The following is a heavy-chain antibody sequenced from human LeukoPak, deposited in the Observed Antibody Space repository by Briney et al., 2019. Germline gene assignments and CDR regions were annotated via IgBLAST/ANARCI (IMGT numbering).Heavy chain of an antibody. Sequence: GGSLRLSCAASGFTFSSNAMSWVRQAPGMRLEWVSTIGDSGGGTYYADSVKGRFTTSRDNAKNTLYLQMSSLRVEDTAVYYCATGGGWEPSSGVVTHIDVWGKGTTVTVSS. J-gene: IGHJ6*03. CDR2: IGDSGGGT. CDR1: GFTFSSNA. CDR3: ATGGGWEPSSGVVTHIDV. V-gene: IGHV3-23*01. D-gene: IGHD3-3*01.